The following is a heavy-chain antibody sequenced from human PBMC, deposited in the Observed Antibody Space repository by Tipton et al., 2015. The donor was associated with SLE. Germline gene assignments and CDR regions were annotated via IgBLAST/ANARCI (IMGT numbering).Heavy chain of an antibody. J-gene: IGHJ5*02. D-gene: IGHD1-14*01. V-gene: IGHV3-7*01. CDR3: ARGDNTGGS. Sequence: SLRLSCAASGFTFSSYLMTWVRQSPGKGLEWVASINQDGSQKNYMDPVKGRFTLSRDNAKNSVSLQMNSLRAEDTAVYYCARGDNTGGSWGQGTLVTVSS. CDR1: GFTFSSYL. CDR2: INQDGSQK.